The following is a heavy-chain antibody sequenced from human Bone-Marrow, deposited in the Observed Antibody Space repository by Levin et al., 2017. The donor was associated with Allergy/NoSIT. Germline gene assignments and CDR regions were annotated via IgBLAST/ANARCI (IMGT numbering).Heavy chain of an antibody. Sequence: GGSLRLSCSASGFTFNKNTMQWVRQAPGKGLEHVSAISNNGGRTYYTDSVKGRFTISRDNSKNTLYLQMSSLRPEDTAIYYCVKNGDYGELGYWGQGTLVTVSS. D-gene: IGHD4-17*01. CDR3: VKNGDYGELGY. CDR1: GFTFNKNT. J-gene: IGHJ4*02. V-gene: IGHV3-64D*06. CDR2: ISNNGGRT.